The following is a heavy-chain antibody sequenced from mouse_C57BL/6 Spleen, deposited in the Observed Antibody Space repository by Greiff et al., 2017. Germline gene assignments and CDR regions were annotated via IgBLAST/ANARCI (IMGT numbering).Heavy chain of an antibody. Sequence: EVQLVESVGYLVKPGGSLQLSCAASAFTFSSYGMSLFRQNTDKRLALVATISSGGSYTYYPASVKGRFTISRDNAKNTLYLQMSSLKSDDTAMYYCARRYDYVYAMDSRGPGASAPASS. CDR2: ISSGGSYT. J-gene: IGHJ4*01. D-gene: IGHD2-4*01. V-gene: IGHV5-6*01. CDR3: ARRYDYVYAMDS. CDR1: AFTFSSYG.